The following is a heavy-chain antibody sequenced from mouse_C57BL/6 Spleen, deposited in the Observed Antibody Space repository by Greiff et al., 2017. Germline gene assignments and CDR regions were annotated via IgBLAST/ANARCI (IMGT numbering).Heavy chain of an antibody. J-gene: IGHJ1*03. Sequence: EVKLVESGGGLVQPGGSMKLSCVASGFTFSNYWMNWVRQSPEKGLEWVAQIRLKADNYATHYAVSVKGRFTISRDDSKSSVYLQMNNLRAEDTGIYYCTNFDVWGTGTTVTVSS. V-gene: IGHV6-3*01. CDR3: TNFDV. CDR2: IRLKADNYAT. CDR1: GFTFSNYW.